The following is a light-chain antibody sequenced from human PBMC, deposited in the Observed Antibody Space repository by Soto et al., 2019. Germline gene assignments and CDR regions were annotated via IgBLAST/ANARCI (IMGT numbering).Light chain of an antibody. CDR1: QSISSW. CDR3: QQYNDYPWT. V-gene: IGKV1-5*03. J-gene: IGKJ1*01. Sequence: DIQMTQSPSTLSASVVDRVPITCRASQSISSWLAWYQQKPGKAPKLLIYKSSSLESGVPSRFSGSGSGTEFTLTISSLQPDDFATYYCQQYNDYPWTFGQGTKVEIK. CDR2: KSS.